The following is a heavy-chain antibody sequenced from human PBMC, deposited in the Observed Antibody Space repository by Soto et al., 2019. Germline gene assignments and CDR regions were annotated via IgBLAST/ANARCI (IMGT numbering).Heavy chain of an antibody. Sequence: SETLSLTCTVSGGSISSSSYYWGWIRQPPGKGLEWIGSIYYSGSTNYNPSLKSRVTISVDTSKNQFSLKLSSVTAADTAVYYCARQVGGWAPWYFDYWGQGTLVTVS. CDR1: GGSISSSSYY. CDR2: IYYSGST. D-gene: IGHD6-19*01. V-gene: IGHV4-39*01. J-gene: IGHJ4*02. CDR3: ARQVGGWAPWYFDY.